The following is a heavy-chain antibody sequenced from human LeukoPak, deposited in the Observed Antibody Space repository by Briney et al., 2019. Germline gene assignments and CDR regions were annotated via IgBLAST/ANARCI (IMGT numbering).Heavy chain of an antibody. D-gene: IGHD3-10*01. CDR1: GFTFSSYA. CDR2: IPYDGGNK. CDR3: ARDPMVRGVIITSFDF. Sequence: GGSLRLSCAASGFTFSSYAMHWVRQAPGKGLEWVAVIPYDGGNKYYADSVKGRFTISRDNSKNTLYLQMNSLRTEDTAVYYCARDPMVRGVIITSFDFWGQGTLVTVSS. V-gene: IGHV3-30-3*01. J-gene: IGHJ4*02.